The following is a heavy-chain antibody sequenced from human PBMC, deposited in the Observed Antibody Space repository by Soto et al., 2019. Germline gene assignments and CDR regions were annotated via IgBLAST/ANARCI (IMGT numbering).Heavy chain of an antibody. CDR3: VAGSPFEY. Sequence: GGSLRLSCAVSGFIFGDAWLSWVRQAPGKGLEWVGRVKRKSDGETTDYAAPETGRFTISRDDSKPTVYLQMNSLKIEDTGIYYCVAGSPFEYWGQGTLVTVSS. D-gene: IGHD1-26*01. CDR2: VKRKSDGETT. V-gene: IGHV3-15*05. CDR1: GFIFGDAW. J-gene: IGHJ4*02.